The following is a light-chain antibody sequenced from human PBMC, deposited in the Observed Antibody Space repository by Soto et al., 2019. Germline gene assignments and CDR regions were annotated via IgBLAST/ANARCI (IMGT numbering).Light chain of an antibody. V-gene: IGLV8-61*01. CDR3: VLYMGSGISV. J-gene: IGLJ2*01. Sequence: QAVVTQEPSFSVSPGGTVTLTCGLSSGSVSTSYYPSWSQQTPGPAPRTLIYSTNTRSSGVPDRFSGSILGNKAALTITGAQADDESDYYCVLYMGSGISVFGGGTKVTVL. CDR1: SGSVSTSYY. CDR2: STN.